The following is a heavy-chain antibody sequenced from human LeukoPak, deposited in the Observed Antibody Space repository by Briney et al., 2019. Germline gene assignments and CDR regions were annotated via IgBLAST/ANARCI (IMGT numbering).Heavy chain of an antibody. Sequence: ASAKVSCKASGYTFTSYYMHWVRQAPGQGLEWMGRINPNSGGTNYAQKFQGRVTMTRDTSISTAYMELSRLRSDDTAVYYCARARIAVAGKNGMDVWGQGTTVTVSS. J-gene: IGHJ6*02. CDR1: GYTFTSYY. CDR2: INPNSGGT. CDR3: ARARIAVAGKNGMDV. D-gene: IGHD6-19*01. V-gene: IGHV1-2*06.